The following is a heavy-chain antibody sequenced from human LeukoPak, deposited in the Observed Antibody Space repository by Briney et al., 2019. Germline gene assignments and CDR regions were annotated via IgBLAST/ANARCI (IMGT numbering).Heavy chain of an antibody. CDR1: GFTFSSYA. CDR2: ISYDGSNK. J-gene: IGHJ4*02. Sequence: GGSLRLSCAASGFTFSSYAIHWVRQAPGKGLEWVAVISYDGSNKYYADSVKGRFTISRDNSKNTLYLQMNSLRAEDTAVYYCAKRYSGSSGLYNFDYWGQGTLVTVSS. D-gene: IGHD1-26*01. CDR3: AKRYSGSSGLYNFDY. V-gene: IGHV3-30-3*01.